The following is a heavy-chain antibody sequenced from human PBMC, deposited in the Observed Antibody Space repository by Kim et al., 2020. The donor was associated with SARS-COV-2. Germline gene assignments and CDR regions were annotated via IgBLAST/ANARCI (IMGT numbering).Heavy chain of an antibody. CDR2: ISAYNGNT. J-gene: IGHJ6*02. D-gene: IGHD3-10*01. Sequence: ASVKVSCKASGYTFTSYGISWVRQAPGQGLEWMGWISAYNGNTNYAQKLQGRVTMTTDTSTSTAYMELRSLRSDDTAVYYCARVNYYGSGSYYKEYYYNYYGMDVWGQGTTVTVSS. CDR1: GYTFTSYG. CDR3: ARVNYYGSGSYYKEYYYNYYGMDV. V-gene: IGHV1-18*01.